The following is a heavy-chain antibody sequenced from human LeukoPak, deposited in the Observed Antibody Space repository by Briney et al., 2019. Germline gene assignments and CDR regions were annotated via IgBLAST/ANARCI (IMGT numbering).Heavy chain of an antibody. Sequence: ASVKVSCKASGYTFTSYYMHWVRQAPGQGLEWMGIINPSGGSTSYAQKFQGRVTMTRDTSTSTVYMELSSLRSEDTAVYHCARASMSHAFDIWGQGTMVTVSS. J-gene: IGHJ3*02. CDR3: ARASMSHAFDI. V-gene: IGHV1-46*01. CDR1: GYTFTSYY. CDR2: INPSGGST.